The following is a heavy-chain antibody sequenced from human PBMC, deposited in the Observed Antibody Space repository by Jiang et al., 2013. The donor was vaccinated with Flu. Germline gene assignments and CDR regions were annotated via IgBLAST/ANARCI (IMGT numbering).Heavy chain of an antibody. V-gene: IGHV4-34*01. CDR2: INHSGRA. D-gene: IGHD1-20*01. Sequence: WIGQINHSGRANYNPSLKSRVTISVDTSKNQLSLKLSSVTAADTAVYYCARHKLNARAFEYWGQGTLVTVSS. CDR3: ARHKLNARAFEY. J-gene: IGHJ4*02.